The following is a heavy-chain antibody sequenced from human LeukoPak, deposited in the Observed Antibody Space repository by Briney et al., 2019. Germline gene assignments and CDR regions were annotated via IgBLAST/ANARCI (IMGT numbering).Heavy chain of an antibody. CDR3: AKDRDYSSSGASVDY. J-gene: IGHJ4*02. V-gene: IGHV3-9*01. CDR1: GFIFDDYA. D-gene: IGHD6-6*01. CDR2: ISWNSGSI. Sequence: GGSLRLSCAASGFIFDDYAMHWVRQAPGKGLEWDSGISWNSGSIGYADSVEGRFTISRDNAKNSLYLQMNSLRAEDTALYYCAKDRDYSSSGASVDYWGQGTLVTVSS.